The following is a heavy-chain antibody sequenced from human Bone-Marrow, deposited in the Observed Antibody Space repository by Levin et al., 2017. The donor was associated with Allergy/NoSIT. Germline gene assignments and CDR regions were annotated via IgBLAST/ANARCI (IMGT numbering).Heavy chain of an antibody. J-gene: IGHJ4*02. D-gene: IGHD6-19*01. CDR3: AKGSAVAGSGGWISDN. V-gene: IGHV3-23*01. CDR2: ISGSGISA. CDR1: GFTFNNYA. Sequence: GGSLRLSCEASGFTFNNYAMNWVRQAPGKGLEWVSVISGSGISAYYADSVKGRFTISRDNSNSRLFLQMNSLGVEDTAVYYCAKGSAVAGSGGWISDNWGQGTLVTVSS.